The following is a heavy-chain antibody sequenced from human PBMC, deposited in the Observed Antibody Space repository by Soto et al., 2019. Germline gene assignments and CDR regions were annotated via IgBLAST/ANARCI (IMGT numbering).Heavy chain of an antibody. CDR1: GYTFTSYG. Sequence: QVQLVQSGAEVKKPGASVKVSCKASGYTFTSYGISWVRQAPGQRLEWMGWISAYNGDTNYAQKLQGRVTITTETSTSTAYKQLRSLRADDTAVYYCAGEPRSSGYYACYYYGIDVWGQGTTVTVSS. CDR3: AGEPRSSGYYACYYYGIDV. CDR2: ISAYNGDT. V-gene: IGHV1-18*01. D-gene: IGHD3-22*01. J-gene: IGHJ6*02.